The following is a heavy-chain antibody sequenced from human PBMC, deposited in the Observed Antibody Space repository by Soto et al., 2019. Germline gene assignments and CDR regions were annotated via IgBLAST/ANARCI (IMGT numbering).Heavy chain of an antibody. J-gene: IGHJ4*02. CDR3: AHSRLVRAPFDY. Sequence: SETLSLTCSVSGSSIRNYYWSWIRQPPGKGLEWIGNIYYSGSTNYIPSLKGRVFISVDSSRRQLSLRLNSLTAADTATYYCAHSRLVRAPFDYWGQGTLVTV. CDR2: IYYSGST. D-gene: IGHD3-9*01. CDR1: GSSIRNYY. V-gene: IGHV4-59*01.